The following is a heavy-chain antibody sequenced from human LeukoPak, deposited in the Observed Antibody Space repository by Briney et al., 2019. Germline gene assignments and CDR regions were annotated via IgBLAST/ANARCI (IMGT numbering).Heavy chain of an antibody. CDR1: GYTLTELS. V-gene: IGHV1-24*01. D-gene: IGHD3-10*01. CDR2: FDPEDGET. Sequence: ASVKVSCKVSGYTLTELSMHWVRQAPGKGLEWMGGFDPEDGETIYAQKFQGRVTMTEDTSTDTAYMELSSLRSEDTAVYYCATGWRFGELESTIDYWGQGTLVTVSS. CDR3: ATGWRFGELESTIDY. J-gene: IGHJ4*02.